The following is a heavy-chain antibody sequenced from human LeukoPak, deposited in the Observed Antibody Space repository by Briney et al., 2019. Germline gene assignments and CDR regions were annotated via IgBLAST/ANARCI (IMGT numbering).Heavy chain of an antibody. Sequence: PGGSLRLSCAASGFTFNSYGMHWVRQAPGKGLEWVAVIWYDGSNKYYADSVKGRFTISRDNSKNTLYLQMNSLRAEDTAVYYCAKEGYCSGGSCYPWFDPWGQGTLVTVSS. CDR3: AKEGYCSGGSCYPWFDP. D-gene: IGHD2-15*01. CDR2: IWYDGSNK. J-gene: IGHJ5*02. CDR1: GFTFNSYG. V-gene: IGHV3-33*06.